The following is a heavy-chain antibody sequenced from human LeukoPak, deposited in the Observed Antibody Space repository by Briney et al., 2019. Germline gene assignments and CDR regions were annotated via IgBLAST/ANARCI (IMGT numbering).Heavy chain of an antibody. V-gene: IGHV1-2*06. CDR2: INPNSGGT. Sequence: GASVKVSCKASGYTFTGYYMHWVRQAPGQGLEWMGRINPNSGGTNYAQKFQGRVTMTRDTSISTAYMELSSLRSDDTAVYYCAREREKGLGLAFDIWGQGTMVTVSS. J-gene: IGHJ3*02. CDR3: AREREKGLGLAFDI. D-gene: IGHD3/OR15-3a*01. CDR1: GYTFTGYY.